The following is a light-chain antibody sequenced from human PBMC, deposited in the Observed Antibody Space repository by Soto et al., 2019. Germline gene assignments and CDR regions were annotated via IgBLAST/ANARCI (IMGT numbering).Light chain of an antibody. Sequence: QSVLTQPASVSGSPGQSITISCTGSRSDIATYDFVSWYQQHPGKAPKLIIYEVVNRPSGVSARFSGSKSGNTASLTITGLQVEDEAYFFCSSYTPSYTLVFGGGTKVTVL. V-gene: IGLV2-14*01. J-gene: IGLJ3*02. CDR1: RSDIATYDF. CDR3: SSYTPSYTLV. CDR2: EVV.